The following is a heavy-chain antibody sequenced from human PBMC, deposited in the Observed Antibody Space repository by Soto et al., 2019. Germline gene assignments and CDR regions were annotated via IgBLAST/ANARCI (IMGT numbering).Heavy chain of an antibody. CDR3: ARSAVAITSVGYFDY. D-gene: IGHD3-22*01. V-gene: IGHV4-28*01. CDR2: IYYSGST. Sequence: QVQLQELGPGLVKPSDTLSLTCAVSGYSISSSNWWGWIRQPPGKGLEWIGYIYYSGSTYYNPSLKSRVTMSVDTSKNQCSLKLSSVTAVDTAVYYCARSAVAITSVGYFDYWGQGTLVTVSS. CDR1: GYSISSSNW. J-gene: IGHJ4*02.